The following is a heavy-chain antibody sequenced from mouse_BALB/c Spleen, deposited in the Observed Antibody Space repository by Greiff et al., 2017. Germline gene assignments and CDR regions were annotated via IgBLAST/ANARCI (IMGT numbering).Heavy chain of an antibody. J-gene: IGHJ1*01. D-gene: IGHD1-1*01. V-gene: IGHV1S81*02. CDR1: GYTFTSYW. Sequence: VQLQQSGAELVKPGASVKLSCKASGYTFTSYWMHWVKQRPGQGLEWIGEINPSNGRTNYNEKFKSKATLTVDKSSSTAYMQLSSLTSEDSAVYYCASVEWGAGTTVTVSS. CDR3: ASVE. CDR2: INPSNGRT.